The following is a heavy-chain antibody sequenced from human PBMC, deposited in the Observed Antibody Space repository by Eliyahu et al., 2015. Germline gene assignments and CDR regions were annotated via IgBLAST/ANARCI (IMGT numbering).Heavy chain of an antibody. CDR1: GFSLSNARXG. D-gene: IGHD3-22*01. CDR2: XFSNDEK. CDR3: ARILVYYDSSGYYSFDY. J-gene: IGHJ4*02. V-gene: IGHV2-26*01. Sequence: QVTLKESGPVLVKPTETLTLTCXVXGFSLSNARXGVSWXRQXPGKALEWLAHXFSNDEKSYSTSLKSRLTISKDTSKSQVVLTMTNMDPVDTATYYCARILVYYDSSGYYSFDYWGQGTLVTVSS.